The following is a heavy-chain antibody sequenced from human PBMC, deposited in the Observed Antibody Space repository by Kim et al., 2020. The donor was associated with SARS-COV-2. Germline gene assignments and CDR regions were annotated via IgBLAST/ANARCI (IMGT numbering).Heavy chain of an antibody. V-gene: IGHV5-51*01. Sequence: GASLKISCKGSGYSFTSYWIGWVRQMPGKGLEWMGIIYPGDSDTRYSPSFQGQVTISADKSISTAYLQWSSLKASDTAMYYCARHRGYYGSGSLGSPLDYWGQGTLVTVSS. CDR2: IYPGDSDT. D-gene: IGHD3-10*01. CDR1: GYSFTSYW. CDR3: ARHRGYYGSGSLGSPLDY. J-gene: IGHJ4*02.